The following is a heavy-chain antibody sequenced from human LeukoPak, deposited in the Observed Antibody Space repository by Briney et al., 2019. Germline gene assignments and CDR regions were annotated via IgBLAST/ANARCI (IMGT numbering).Heavy chain of an antibody. J-gene: IGHJ4*02. V-gene: IGHV4-59*01. Sequence: PSETLSLTCTVSGGSISSYYWSWIRQPPGKGLEWIGYIYYSGSTNYNPSLKSRVTISVDTSKNQFSLKLSSVTAADTAVYYCARGNTSYYDFWSGYRQAYYFDYWGQGTLVTVSS. D-gene: IGHD3-3*01. CDR2: IYYSGST. CDR3: ARGNTSYYDFWSGYRQAYYFDY. CDR1: GGSISSYY.